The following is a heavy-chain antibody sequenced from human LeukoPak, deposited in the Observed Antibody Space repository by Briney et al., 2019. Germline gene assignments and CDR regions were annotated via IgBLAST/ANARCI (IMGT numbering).Heavy chain of an antibody. V-gene: IGHV1-69*04. J-gene: IGHJ3*02. CDR3: ARSYCSGGSCEFSAFDI. CDR2: IIPILGIA. CDR1: GGTFSSYA. D-gene: IGHD2-15*01. Sequence: GASVNVSCKASGGTFSSYAISWVRQAPGQGLEWMGRIIPILGIANYAQKFQGRVTITADKSTSTAYMELSSLRSEDTAVYYCARSYCSGGSCEFSAFDIWGQGTMVTVSS.